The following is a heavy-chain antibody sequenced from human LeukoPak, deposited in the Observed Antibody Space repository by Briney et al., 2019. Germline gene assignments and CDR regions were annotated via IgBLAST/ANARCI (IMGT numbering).Heavy chain of an antibody. CDR2: INHSGST. D-gene: IGHD3-3*01. V-gene: IGHV4-34*01. Sequence: SETLSLTCAVYGGSFSGYYWSWIRQPPGKGLEWIGEINHSGSTNYNPSLKSRVTISVDTSKNQFSRKLSSVTAPDTAVFCCGRSLFWSGYSQYYYHMDVWGKGTTVTVSS. CDR1: GGSFSGYY. CDR3: GRSLFWSGYSQYYYHMDV. J-gene: IGHJ6*03.